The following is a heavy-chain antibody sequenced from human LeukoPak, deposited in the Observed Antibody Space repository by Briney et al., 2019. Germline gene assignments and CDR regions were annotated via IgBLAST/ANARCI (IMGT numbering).Heavy chain of an antibody. D-gene: IGHD3-16*01. J-gene: IGHJ6*03. Sequence: SETLSLTCAVYGGSFSGHYWSWIRQPPGKGLEWIGEINHSGSTNYNPSLKSRVTISVDTSKNQFSLKLSSVTAADTAVYYCARAQGGYYYYMDVWGKGTTVTISS. CDR2: INHSGST. CDR3: ARAQGGYYYYMDV. CDR1: GGSFSGHY. V-gene: IGHV4-34*01.